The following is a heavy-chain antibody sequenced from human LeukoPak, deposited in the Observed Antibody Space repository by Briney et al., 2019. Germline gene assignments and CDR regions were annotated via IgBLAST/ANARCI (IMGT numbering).Heavy chain of an antibody. D-gene: IGHD4-17*01. CDR2: IYYSGST. J-gene: IGHJ4*02. Sequence: PSETLSLTCTVSGGSISSYYWSWIRQPPGKGLEWIGYIYYSGSTNYNPSLKSRVTISVDTSKNQLSLKLSSVTAADTAVYYCARQDYGDYMGVDYWGQGALVTVSS. V-gene: IGHV4-59*08. CDR3: ARQDYGDYMGVDY. CDR1: GGSISSYY.